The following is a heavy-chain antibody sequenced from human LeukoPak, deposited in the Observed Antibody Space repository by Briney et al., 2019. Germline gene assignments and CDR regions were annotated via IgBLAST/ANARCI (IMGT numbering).Heavy chain of an antibody. J-gene: IGHJ4*02. CDR3: ARDSAPFRPQLRPLDY. CDR2: IKQDGSEK. Sequence: GGSLRLSCAASGFTFSSYWMSWVRQAPGKGLEWVANIKQDGSEKYYVDSVKGRFTLSRDNAKKALYLQMNRLRAEDTAVYYCARDSAPFRPQLRPLDYWGQGTLVTVSS. D-gene: IGHD1-7*01. V-gene: IGHV3-7*01. CDR1: GFTFSSYW.